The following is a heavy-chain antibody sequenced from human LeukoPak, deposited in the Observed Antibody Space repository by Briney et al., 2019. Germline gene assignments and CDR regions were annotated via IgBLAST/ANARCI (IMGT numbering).Heavy chain of an antibody. J-gene: IGHJ4*02. CDR2: ISYDGSNK. CDR3: ARDHGHFDWLLPDY. V-gene: IGHV3-30*04. D-gene: IGHD3-9*01. CDR1: GFTFSSYA. Sequence: PGGSLRLSCAASGFTFSSYAMHWVRQAPGKGLEWVAVISYDGSNKYYADSVKGRFTISRDNSKNTLYPQMNSLRAEDTAVYYCARDHGHFDWLLPDYWGQGTLVTVSS.